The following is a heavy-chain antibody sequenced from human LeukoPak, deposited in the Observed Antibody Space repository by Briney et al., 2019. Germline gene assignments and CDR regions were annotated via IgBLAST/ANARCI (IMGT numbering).Heavy chain of an antibody. V-gene: IGHV3-7*01. D-gene: IGHD2-8*02. J-gene: IGHJ4*02. CDR3: ASYLYWWSDLGF. CDR2: IKTDGSEK. CDR1: GFTFCDYW. Sequence: GGSLRLSCAASGFTFCDYWMTSVRQAPGKGLEWLANIKTDGSEKYYVDSVKGRFTISRDNANTSLYLQMNSLRVEDTAVYFCASYLYWWSDLGFWGQGTLVTVSS.